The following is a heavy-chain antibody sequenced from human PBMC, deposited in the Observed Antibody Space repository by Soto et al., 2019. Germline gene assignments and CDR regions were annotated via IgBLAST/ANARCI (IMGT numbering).Heavy chain of an antibody. Sequence: EVQLVESGGGLVQRGESLRLSCAASGFTFGIYSMNWVRQAPGKGLEWISYINGSSCTMYYADSVKGRFIITSDNADNCFYLQMNSLRDGDTAVYYCARGNRFRCSGDRCFSDGLFLSWGQGTLVTVSS. J-gene: IGHJ5*02. CDR3: ARGNRFRCSGDRCFSDGLFLS. V-gene: IGHV3-48*02. CDR2: INGSSCTM. CDR1: GFTFGIYS. D-gene: IGHD2-15*01.